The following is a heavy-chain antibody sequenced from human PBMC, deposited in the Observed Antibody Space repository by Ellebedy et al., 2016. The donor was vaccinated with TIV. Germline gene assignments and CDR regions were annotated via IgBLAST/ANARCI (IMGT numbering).Heavy chain of an antibody. V-gene: IGHV3-30-3*01. D-gene: IGHD6-13*01. CDR2: ISYDGSNK. Sequence: GGSLRLSXAASGFTFSSYAMHWVRQAPGKGLEWVAVISYDGSNKYYADSVKGRFTISRDNSKNTLYLQMNSLRAEDTAVYYCARDEAGSSWYIVYYYYYMDVWGKGTTVTVSS. CDR1: GFTFSSYA. CDR3: ARDEAGSSWYIVYYYYYMDV. J-gene: IGHJ6*03.